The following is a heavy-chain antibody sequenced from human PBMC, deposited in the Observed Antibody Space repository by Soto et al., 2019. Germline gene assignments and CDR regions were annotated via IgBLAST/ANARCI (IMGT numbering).Heavy chain of an antibody. D-gene: IGHD3-3*01. CDR2: ISGSGGST. Sequence: PGGSLRLSCAASGFTFSSYAMSWVRQAPGKGLEWVSAISGSGGSTYYADSVKGRFTISRDNSKNTLYLQMNSLRAEDTAVYYCAKDRFLEWLPYYFDYWGQGTLVTVSS. CDR3: AKDRFLEWLPYYFDY. J-gene: IGHJ4*02. V-gene: IGHV3-23*01. CDR1: GFTFSSYA.